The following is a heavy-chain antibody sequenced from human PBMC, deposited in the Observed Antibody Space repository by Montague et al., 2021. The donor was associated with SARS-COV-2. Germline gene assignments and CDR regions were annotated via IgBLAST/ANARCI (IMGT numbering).Heavy chain of an antibody. CDR3: ATLARGLFDHGMDA. Sequence: SLRLSCAASGFTFSRHEVNWVRQAPGKGLEWVSYITSDGGIIYYADFVESRFTISRDNAKNSLYLHMNSLRVGDTAVYYCATLARGLFDHGMDAWGQGTTVTVSS. J-gene: IGHJ6*02. V-gene: IGHV3-48*03. D-gene: IGHD3-10*01. CDR2: ITSDGGII. CDR1: GFTFSRHE.